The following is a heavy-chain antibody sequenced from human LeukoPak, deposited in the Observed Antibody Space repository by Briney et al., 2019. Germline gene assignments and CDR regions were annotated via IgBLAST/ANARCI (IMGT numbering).Heavy chain of an antibody. CDR2: INHSGST. D-gene: IGHD2-2*02. J-gene: IGHJ5*02. Sequence: SETLSLTCAVYGGSFSGYYWSWIRQPPGEGLEWIGEINHSGSTNYNPSLKSRVTISVDTSKNQFSLKLSSVTAADTAVYYCARGRSGGVPAAIRGTWFDPWGQETLVTVSS. V-gene: IGHV4-34*01. CDR3: ARGRSGGVPAAIRGTWFDP. CDR1: GGSFSGYY.